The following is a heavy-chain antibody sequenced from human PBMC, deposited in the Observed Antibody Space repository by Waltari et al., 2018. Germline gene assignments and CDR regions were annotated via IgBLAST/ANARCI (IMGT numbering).Heavy chain of an antibody. CDR2: MNPNSGNT. D-gene: IGHD3-22*01. CDR1: GYTFTSYD. CDR3: ASEAHYYDSSGYTRWFDP. V-gene: IGHV1-8*01. J-gene: IGHJ5*02. Sequence: QVQLVQSGAEVKKPGASVKVSCKASGYTFTSYDINWVRQATGQGLEWMGWMNPNSGNTGYAQKFQGRVTMTRNTSISTAYMELSSLRSEDTAVYYCASEAHYYDSSGYTRWFDPWGQGTLVTVSS.